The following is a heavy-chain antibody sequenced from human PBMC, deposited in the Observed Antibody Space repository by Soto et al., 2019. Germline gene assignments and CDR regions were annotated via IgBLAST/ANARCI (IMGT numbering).Heavy chain of an antibody. J-gene: IGHJ4*02. Sequence: ASVKVSCKASGYTFTSYGISWVRQAPGQGLEWMGWISAYNGNTNYAQKLQGRVTMTTDTSTSTAYMELRSLRSDDTAVYYCARGPKSRTDSGCSGGSCYFDYWGQGTLVTVSS. CDR2: ISAYNGNT. V-gene: IGHV1-18*01. D-gene: IGHD2-15*01. CDR3: ARGPKSRTDSGCSGGSCYFDY. CDR1: GYTFTSYG.